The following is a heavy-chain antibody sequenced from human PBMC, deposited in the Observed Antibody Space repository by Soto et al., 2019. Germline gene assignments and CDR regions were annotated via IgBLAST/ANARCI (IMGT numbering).Heavy chain of an antibody. CDR1: GFTFSSYS. J-gene: IGHJ3*02. CDR2: ISSSSGTI. CDR3: ARSFTLTTLVTPGDDAFDI. Sequence: GGSLRLSCAASGFTFSSYSMNWVRQAPGKGLEWVSYISSSSGTICYADSVKGRFTISRDNAKNSLYLQMNSLRDEDTAVYFCARSFTLTTLVTPGDDAFDIWGQGTMVTVSS. D-gene: IGHD2-21*02. V-gene: IGHV3-48*02.